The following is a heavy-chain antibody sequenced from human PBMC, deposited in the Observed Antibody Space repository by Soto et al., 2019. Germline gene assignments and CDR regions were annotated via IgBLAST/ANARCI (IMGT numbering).Heavy chain of an antibody. Sequence: GGSLRLSCAASGFTLSSYSMNWVRQAPGKGLEWVSSISSSSSYIYYADSVKGRFTISRDNAKNSLYLQMNSLRAEDTAVYYCARDYYDSSGYLAPLDYWGQGTLVTVSS. V-gene: IGHV3-21*01. J-gene: IGHJ4*02. D-gene: IGHD3-22*01. CDR3: ARDYYDSSGYLAPLDY. CDR2: ISSSSSYI. CDR1: GFTLSSYS.